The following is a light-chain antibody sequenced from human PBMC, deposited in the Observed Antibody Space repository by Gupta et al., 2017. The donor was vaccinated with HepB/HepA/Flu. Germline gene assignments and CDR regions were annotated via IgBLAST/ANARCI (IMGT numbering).Light chain of an antibody. CDR3: AAWDDSMSVV. CDR2: RSS. Sequence: SVLTQPPSASGTPGQRVTISCSGSRSNIGSNYVYWYQQLPGTAPKLLIYRSSQRPSGVPARFSGSRSGTAASLAIRVRRAEEEADYYGAAWDDSMSVVFGGGTKLTVL. J-gene: IGLJ2*01. V-gene: IGLV1-47*01. CDR1: RSNIGSNY.